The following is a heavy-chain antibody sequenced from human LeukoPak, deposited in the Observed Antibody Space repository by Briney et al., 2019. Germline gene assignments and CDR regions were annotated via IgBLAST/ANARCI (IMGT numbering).Heavy chain of an antibody. V-gene: IGHV3-30*02. CDR1: GFTFSSYA. CDR2: IRYDGSNK. CDR3: ATNCSSTSCYLPGAFDI. D-gene: IGHD2-2*01. Sequence: PGGSLRLSCAASGFTFSSYAMSWVRQAPGKGLEWVAFIRYDGSNKYYADSVKGRFTISRDNSKNTLYLQMNSLRAEDTAVYYCATNCSSTSCYLPGAFDIWGQGTMVTVSS. J-gene: IGHJ3*02.